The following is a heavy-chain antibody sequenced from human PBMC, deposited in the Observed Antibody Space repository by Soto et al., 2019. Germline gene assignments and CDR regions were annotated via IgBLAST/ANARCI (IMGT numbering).Heavy chain of an antibody. CDR1: GYTFTSYA. V-gene: IGHV1-3*01. J-gene: IGHJ4*02. CDR3: ARSSGYYLIDY. CDR2: INAGNGNT. Sequence: QVQLVQSGAEVKKPGASVKVSCKASGYTFTSYAMHWVRQAPGQRLEWMGWINAGNGNTKYSQKFQGRVPITRDTSASTAYMELSSLRSEDTAVYYCARSSGYYLIDYWGQGTLVTVSS. D-gene: IGHD3-22*01.